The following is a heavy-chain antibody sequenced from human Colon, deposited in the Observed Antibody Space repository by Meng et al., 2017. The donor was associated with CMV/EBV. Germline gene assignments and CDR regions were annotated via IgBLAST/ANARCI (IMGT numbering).Heavy chain of an antibody. CDR2: MSAYSGDT. Sequence: ASGYTFADYGFSWVRQAPGQGREWMGWMSAYSGDTHFAQNFQGRVILTRDTSTTTAYLEMRSLRSDDTATYYCVRESEVSGVVYLHHWGQGTLVTVSS. J-gene: IGHJ1*01. V-gene: IGHV1-18*01. CDR1: GYTFADYG. CDR3: VRESEVSGVVYLHH. D-gene: IGHD6-19*01.